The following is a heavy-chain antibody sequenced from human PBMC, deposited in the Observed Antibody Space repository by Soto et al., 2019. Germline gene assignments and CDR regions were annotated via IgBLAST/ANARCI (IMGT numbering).Heavy chain of an antibody. CDR1: GGSISSYY. V-gene: IGHV4-59*08. Sequence: SETLSLTCTVSGGSISSYYWSWIRQPPGKGLEWIGYTYYSGSTNYNPSLKSRVTISVDTSKNQFSLKLSSVTAADTAVYYCARHLTIGGVIVELDYWGQGTLVTVSS. D-gene: IGHD3-16*02. J-gene: IGHJ4*02. CDR3: ARHLTIGGVIVELDY. CDR2: TYYSGST.